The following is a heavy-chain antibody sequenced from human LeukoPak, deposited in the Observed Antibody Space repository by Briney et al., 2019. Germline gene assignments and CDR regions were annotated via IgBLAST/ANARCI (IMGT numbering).Heavy chain of an antibody. Sequence: GSLRLSCAAPRFTFSSYWMSWVRQAPGKGLEWVANIKHDGSETYYVGSVKGRFTISRDNAKNSLYLQMNSLRAEDTAVYYCATVCAVFGECDVFEYWGQGTLVTVSS. CDR2: IKHDGSET. CDR1: RFTFSSYW. V-gene: IGHV3-7*01. D-gene: IGHD3-10*02. CDR3: ATVCAVFGECDVFEY. J-gene: IGHJ4*02.